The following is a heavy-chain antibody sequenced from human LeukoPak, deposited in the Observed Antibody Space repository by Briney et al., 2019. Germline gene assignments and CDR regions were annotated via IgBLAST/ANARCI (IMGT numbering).Heavy chain of an antibody. CDR3: ARDLAQYYYYYYYMDV. CDR1: GGTLSSYA. J-gene: IGHJ6*03. CDR2: IIPILGIA. V-gene: IGHV1-69*04. Sequence: GSSVKVSCKASGGTLSSYAIGWVRQAPGQGLEWMGRIIPILGIANYAQKFQGRVTMTRDTSTSTVYMELSSLRSEDTAVYYCARDLAQYYYYYYYMDVWGKGTTVTVSS. D-gene: IGHD3-3*02.